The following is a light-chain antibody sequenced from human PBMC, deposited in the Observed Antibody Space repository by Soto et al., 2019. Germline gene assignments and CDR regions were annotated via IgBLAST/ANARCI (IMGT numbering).Light chain of an antibody. Sequence: DIQMTQSPSSPAASVGDRVTITCRASQSITPWLAWYQQKPGKAPKLLIYGVSNLQSGVPSRFSGSGSGTEFTLTITSLQPDDSATYYCLQYSGSSYTFGQGTRLEIK. CDR3: LQYSGSSYT. J-gene: IGKJ5*01. V-gene: IGKV1-5*01. CDR2: GVS. CDR1: QSITPW.